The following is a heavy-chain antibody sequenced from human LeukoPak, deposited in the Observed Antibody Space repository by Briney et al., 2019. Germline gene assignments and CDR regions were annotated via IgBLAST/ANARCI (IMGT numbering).Heavy chain of an antibody. CDR2: IHHSGST. J-gene: IGHJ5*02. Sequence: RPSETPSLTCDVSGGSFSGNSWTWIRQPPGKGLEWIGEIHHSGSTNYRPSLKSRVTISADAPKNQFSLQLNSVSAADTAGYYCARESTMIRGLIPRFDPWGQGALVTVSS. D-gene: IGHD3-10*01. V-gene: IGHV4-34*01. CDR1: GGSFSGNS. CDR3: ARESTMIRGLIPRFDP.